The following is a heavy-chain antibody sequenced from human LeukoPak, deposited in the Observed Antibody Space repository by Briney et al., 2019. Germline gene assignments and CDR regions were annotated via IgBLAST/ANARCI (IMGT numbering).Heavy chain of an antibody. Sequence: ASVKVSCKASGGTFSSYAISWVRQAPGQGLEWMGGIIPIFGTANYAQKFQGRVTITAGESTSTAYMELSSLRSEDTAVYYCARVGVYGDYFDYWGQGTLVTVSS. CDR3: ARVGVYGDYFDY. CDR2: IIPIFGTA. J-gene: IGHJ4*02. V-gene: IGHV1-69*01. D-gene: IGHD4-17*01. CDR1: GGTFSSYA.